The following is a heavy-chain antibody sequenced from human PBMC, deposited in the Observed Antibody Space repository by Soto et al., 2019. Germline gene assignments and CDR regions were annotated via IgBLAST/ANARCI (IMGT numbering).Heavy chain of an antibody. J-gene: IGHJ4*02. CDR3: ERGGAYYDILTGHPWYFDY. D-gene: IGHD3-9*01. V-gene: IGHV1-18*01. CDR1: GYTFTSYG. CDR2: ISAYNGNT. Sequence: ASVKVSCKASGYTFTSYGISWVRQAPGQGLEWMGWISAYNGNTNYAQKLQGRVTMTTDTSTSTAYMELRSLRSDDTAVYYCERGGAYYDILTGHPWYFDYWGQGTLVTVSS.